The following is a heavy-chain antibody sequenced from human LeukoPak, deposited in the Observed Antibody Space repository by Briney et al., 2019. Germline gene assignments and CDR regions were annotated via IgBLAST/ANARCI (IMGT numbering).Heavy chain of an antibody. Sequence: PWASVKVSCKASGYTFTSYDINWVRQATGQGLEWMGWMNPNSGNTGYAQKFQGRVTMTRNTSISTAYMELSSLRSEDTAVYYCARFSYYYDSSGFRYYYYMDVWGKGTTVTISS. CDR1: GYTFTSYD. CDR2: MNPNSGNT. J-gene: IGHJ6*03. CDR3: ARFSYYYDSSGFRYYYYMDV. D-gene: IGHD3-22*01. V-gene: IGHV1-8*01.